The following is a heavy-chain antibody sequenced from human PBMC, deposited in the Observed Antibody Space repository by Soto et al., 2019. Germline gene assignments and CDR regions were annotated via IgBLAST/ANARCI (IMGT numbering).Heavy chain of an antibody. V-gene: IGHV1-18*01. D-gene: IGHD6-19*01. J-gene: IGHJ3*01. CDR2: ISTHDGNT. Sequence: QVQLVQSGAEVKKPGASVKVSCKASGYTFTNFGISWVRQAPGQGLEWMGWISTHDGNTNYAQKLQGRVTMTTDTSTSTVYMKLWGLRSADTAVYYCARWVSASCGWYFGAFHFWGKGTLVTVSS. CDR1: GYTFTNFG. CDR3: ARWVSASCGWYFGAFHF.